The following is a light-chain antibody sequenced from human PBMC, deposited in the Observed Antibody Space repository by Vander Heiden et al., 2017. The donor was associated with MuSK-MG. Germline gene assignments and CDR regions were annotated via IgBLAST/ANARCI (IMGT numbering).Light chain of an antibody. V-gene: IGLV3-19*01. CDR1: SLRSYY. J-gene: IGLJ2*01. Sequence: SSELTQDTAVSVALGQTVRITCQGDSLRSYYASWYQQKPGQAPGLVIYGKNNRPSGIPDRFSGSSSGNTASLTITGAQAEDEADYYCNSRDSSGNHRDVVFGGGTKLTVL. CDR2: GKN. CDR3: NSRDSSGNHRDVV.